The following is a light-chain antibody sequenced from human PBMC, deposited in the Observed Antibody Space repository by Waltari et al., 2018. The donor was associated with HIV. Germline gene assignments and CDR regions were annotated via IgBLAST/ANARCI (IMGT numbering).Light chain of an antibody. J-gene: IGLJ3*02. CDR1: TSNIGTHY. Sequence: QSVLTQVPSVSAAPRQKVTISCSGNTSNIGTHYVSWYRQLPGTAPKLLIFDNDQRPSWIPGRCSGSKSGTSAILAITGLQTGDEADYYCATWDSSSLTGVFGGGTRLTVL. CDR2: DND. CDR3: ATWDSSSLTGV. V-gene: IGLV1-51*01.